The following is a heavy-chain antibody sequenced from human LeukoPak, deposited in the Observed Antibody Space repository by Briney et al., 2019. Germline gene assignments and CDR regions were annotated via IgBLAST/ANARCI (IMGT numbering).Heavy chain of an antibody. J-gene: IGHJ3*02. CDR1: GFTLTFSDYS. V-gene: IGHV3-48*01. D-gene: IGHD3-10*01. Sequence: GGSLRLSCAASGFTLTFSDYSMNWVRQAPGKGLEWISYISSSSSTIYYADSVKGRFTISRDNAKNSLFLQMNSLRAEDTAVYYCARVGEPPIWGQGTMVTVSS. CDR2: ISSSSSTI. CDR3: ARVGEPPI.